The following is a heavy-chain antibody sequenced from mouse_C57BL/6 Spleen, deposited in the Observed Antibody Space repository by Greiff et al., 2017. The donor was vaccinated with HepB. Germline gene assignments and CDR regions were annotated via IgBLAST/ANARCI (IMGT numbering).Heavy chain of an antibody. CDR1: GFTFSDYG. J-gene: IGHJ4*01. CDR3: ARRELLRAQAYYYAMDY. Sequence: EVQLVESGGGLVKPGGSLKLSCAASGFTFSDYGMHWVRQAPEKGLEWVAYISSGSSTIYYADTVKGRFTISRDNAKNTLFLQMTSLRSEDTAMYYCARRELLRAQAYYYAMDYWGQGTSVTVSS. V-gene: IGHV5-17*01. CDR2: ISSGSSTI. D-gene: IGHD1-1*01.